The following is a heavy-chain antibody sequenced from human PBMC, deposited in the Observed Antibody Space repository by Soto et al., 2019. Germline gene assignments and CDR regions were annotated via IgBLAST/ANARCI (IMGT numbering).Heavy chain of an antibody. Sequence: PSETLSLTCTVSGGSISSGGYYWSWIRQHPGKGLEWIGYIYYSGSTYYNPSLKSRVTISVDTSKNQFSLKLSSVTAADTAVYYCARDSGTAAAGTFYFDYWGQGTLVTVSS. V-gene: IGHV4-31*03. CDR2: IYYSGST. CDR3: ARDSGTAAAGTFYFDY. CDR1: GGSISSGGYY. J-gene: IGHJ4*02. D-gene: IGHD6-13*01.